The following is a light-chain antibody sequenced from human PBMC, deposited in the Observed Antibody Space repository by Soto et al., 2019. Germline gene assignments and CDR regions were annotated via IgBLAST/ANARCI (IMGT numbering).Light chain of an antibody. CDR1: QTITGSY. V-gene: IGKV3-20*01. CDR3: QQYGSCPRT. Sequence: EIVLTQSPGIMSLSSGERATLSCRASQTITGSYLAWYQQKPGQAPRLLIYGASVRATGIPDRFSGSGSGTHVTLTISRVEPEDFAVYYCQQYGSCPRTFGQGTKVEIK. CDR2: GAS. J-gene: IGKJ1*01.